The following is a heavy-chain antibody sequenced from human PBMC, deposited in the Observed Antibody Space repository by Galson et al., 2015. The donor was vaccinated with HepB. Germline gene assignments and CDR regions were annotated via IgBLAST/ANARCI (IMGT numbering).Heavy chain of an antibody. V-gene: IGHV3-30*03. D-gene: IGHD4-23*01. Sequence: SLRLSCAASGFTFSTFGMHWVRQAPGKGLEWVAVISYDGSLKNYADSVKGRFTISRDNSKNTLSLQMNSLRVEDTAVYYCATLNYGGFSGWDAFDIWGQGTTVTVSS. J-gene: IGHJ3*02. CDR3: ATLNYGGFSGWDAFDI. CDR2: ISYDGSLK. CDR1: GFTFSTFG.